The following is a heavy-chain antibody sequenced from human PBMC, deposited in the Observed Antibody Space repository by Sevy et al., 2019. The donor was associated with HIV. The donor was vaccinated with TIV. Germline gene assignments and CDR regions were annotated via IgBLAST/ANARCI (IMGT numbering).Heavy chain of an antibody. CDR2: ISGSGGGT. CDR3: AKAPKTGTTHFDY. CDR1: GFTFSNYA. D-gene: IGHD1-1*01. Sequence: GGSLRLSCAATGFTFSNYAMHWVRQAPGKGMEWVSAISGSGGGTYYADSVKGRFTISRDNSKNTLYLQMNSLRAEDTAVYYCAKAPKTGTTHFDYWGQGTLVTVSS. V-gene: IGHV3-23*01. J-gene: IGHJ4*02.